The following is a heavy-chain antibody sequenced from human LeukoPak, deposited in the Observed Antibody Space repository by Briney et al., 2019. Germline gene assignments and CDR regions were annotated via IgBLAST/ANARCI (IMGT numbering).Heavy chain of an antibody. J-gene: IGHJ4*02. Sequence: ASVKVSCKASRYTSTDYFMHWVRQAPGQGLEWMGCINSSGGATNYAQKFQGRVTMTRDRSISTAYMELSSLTSDDTAVYYCARDPIRGDGYNLDYWGQGTLVTVSS. CDR1: RYTSTDYF. V-gene: IGHV1-2*02. CDR2: INSSGGAT. D-gene: IGHD5-12*01. CDR3: ARDPIRGDGYNLDY.